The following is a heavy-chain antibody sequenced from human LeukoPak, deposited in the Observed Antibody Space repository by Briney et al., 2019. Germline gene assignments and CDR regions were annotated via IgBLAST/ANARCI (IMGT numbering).Heavy chain of an antibody. CDR1: GFTFSSYS. Sequence: GGSLRLSCAASGFTFSSYSMNWVRQAPGKGLEWVSSISSSSSYIYYADSVKGRFTISRDNSKNTLYLQMNSLRAEDTAVYYCAKDRPGIVVARWGQGTLVTVSS. CDR2: ISSSSSYI. V-gene: IGHV3-21*04. D-gene: IGHD3-22*01. J-gene: IGHJ4*02. CDR3: AKDRPGIVVAR.